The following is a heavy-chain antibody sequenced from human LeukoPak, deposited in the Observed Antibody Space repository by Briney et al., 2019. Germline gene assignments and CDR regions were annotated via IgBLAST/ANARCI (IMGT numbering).Heavy chain of an antibody. CDR2: IKPDGSEK. D-gene: IGHD3/OR15-3a*01. V-gene: IGHV3-7*05. CDR1: GITFSGNW. Sequence: GGSLRLSCADSGITFSGNWMSWVRQAAGKGLEWVAHIKPDGSEKYYVDSVRCRFTISRNNAKNSLYLEMNSLRAEDTAVYYCARDRDWSFDYWGQGTLVTVSS. J-gene: IGHJ4*02. CDR3: ARDRDWSFDY.